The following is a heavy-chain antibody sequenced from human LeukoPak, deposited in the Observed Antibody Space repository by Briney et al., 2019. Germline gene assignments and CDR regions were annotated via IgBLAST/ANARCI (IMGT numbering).Heavy chain of an antibody. CDR3: AKNSPPSLWFGELFVDY. CDR2: ISGSGGST. D-gene: IGHD3-10*01. J-gene: IGHJ4*02. CDR1: GFTFSSYA. Sequence: GGSLRLSCAASGFTFSSYAMSWVREAPGKGLEWVSAISGSGGSTYYADSVKGRFTISRDNSKNTLYLQMNSLRAEDTAVYYCAKNSPPSLWFGELFVDYWGQGTLVTVSS. V-gene: IGHV3-23*01.